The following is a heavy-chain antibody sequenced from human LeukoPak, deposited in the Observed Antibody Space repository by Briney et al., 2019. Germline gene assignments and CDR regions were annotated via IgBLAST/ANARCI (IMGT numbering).Heavy chain of an antibody. CDR2: ISSSSSTI. CDR3: AGDPVLLWFGELLITESYYFDY. Sequence: GGSLRLSCAASGFTFSSYSMNWVRQAPGKGLEWVSYISSSSSTIYYADSVKGRFTISRDNAKNSLYLQMNSLRAEDTAVYYCAGDPVLLWFGELLITESYYFDYWGQGTLVTVSS. CDR1: GFTFSSYS. D-gene: IGHD3-10*01. V-gene: IGHV3-48*01. J-gene: IGHJ4*02.